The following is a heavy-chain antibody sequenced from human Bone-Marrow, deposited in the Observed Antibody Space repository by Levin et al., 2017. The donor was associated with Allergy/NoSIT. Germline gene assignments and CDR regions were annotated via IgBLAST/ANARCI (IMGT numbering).Heavy chain of an antibody. Sequence: PGGSLRLSCAASGFTFSSYPMNWVRQAPGKGLEWVSTISSSSDYIYYADSLKGRFTISRDNARNSLYLQMNSLGAEDTAVYYCARDRVRGVGIPAAHFDYWGQGTLVTVSS. CDR3: ARDRVRGVGIPAAHFDY. CDR1: GFTFSSYP. J-gene: IGHJ4*02. CDR2: ISSSSDYI. D-gene: IGHD3-10*01. V-gene: IGHV3-21*01.